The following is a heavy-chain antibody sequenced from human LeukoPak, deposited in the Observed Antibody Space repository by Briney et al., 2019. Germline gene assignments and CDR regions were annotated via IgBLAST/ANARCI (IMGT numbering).Heavy chain of an antibody. CDR1: GYTFTDYY. CDR3: ARIRGGNNYHFDY. CDR2: INPYSGGT. Sequence: ASVKVSCKASGYTFTDYYMHWVRRAPGQGLKWMGWINPYSGGTNYAQNFQGRVTMTRDTSISTGYMELSRLGSDDTAVYYCARIRGGNNYHFDYWGQGTLVTVSS. V-gene: IGHV1-2*02. J-gene: IGHJ4*02. D-gene: IGHD1-26*01.